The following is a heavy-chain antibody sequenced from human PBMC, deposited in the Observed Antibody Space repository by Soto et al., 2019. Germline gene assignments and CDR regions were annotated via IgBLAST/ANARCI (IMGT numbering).Heavy chain of an antibody. Sequence: GWSLRLSCASSVFTFIGSAIHWVRQASGKGLEWVARIRTKSNGYATTYAASVKGRFTISRDDSKNMAYLQMNGLKTEDTAMYYCSRVEYVTSSPIGWGQGTLVTVSS. V-gene: IGHV3-73*01. D-gene: IGHD6-6*01. J-gene: IGHJ4*02. CDR2: IRTKSNGYAT. CDR1: VFTFIGSA. CDR3: SRVEYVTSSPIG.